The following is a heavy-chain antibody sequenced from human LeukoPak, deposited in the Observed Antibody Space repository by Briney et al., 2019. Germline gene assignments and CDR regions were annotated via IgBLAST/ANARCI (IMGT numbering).Heavy chain of an antibody. CDR1: GFTFSSYW. CDR2: IKQDGSEK. J-gene: IGHJ6*03. D-gene: IGHD2-21*01. V-gene: IGHV3-7*01. CDR3: ARNGAPVVIAITPDYYYMDV. Sequence: QSGGSLRLSCAASGFTFSSYWMSWVRQAPGKGLEWVANIKQDGSEKYYVDSVKGRFTISRDNAKNSLYLQMNSLRAEDTAVYYCARNGAPVVIAITPDYYYMDVWGKGTTVTVSS.